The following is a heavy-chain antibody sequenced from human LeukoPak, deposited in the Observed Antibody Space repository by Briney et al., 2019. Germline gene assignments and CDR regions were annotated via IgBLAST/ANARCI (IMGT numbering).Heavy chain of an antibody. Sequence: SGGSLRLSCAASGFSVSVNYISWVRQAPGKGLEWVSIIYSGGNAYYADSVEGRFTISRDKSSNTVFLLMTSLSVEDTAVYYCARDGRGYSLDYWGPGTLVTVSS. V-gene: IGHV3-53*01. CDR3: ARDGRGYSLDY. J-gene: IGHJ4*02. CDR1: GFSVSVNY. CDR2: IYSGGNA. D-gene: IGHD5-18*01.